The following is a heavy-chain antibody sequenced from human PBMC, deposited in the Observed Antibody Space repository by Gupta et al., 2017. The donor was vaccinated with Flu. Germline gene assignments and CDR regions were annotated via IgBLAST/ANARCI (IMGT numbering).Heavy chain of an antibody. CDR2: IIPMFGVP. D-gene: IGHD4-17*01. V-gene: IGHV1-69*17. J-gene: IGHJ6*02. Sequence: QVQLVQSGPEGKKPGSSVTVSCKASGGNFSSYAVSWVRQAPGQGLEWMGGIIPMFGVPNYAPKFQDRVTITADKSAGTAYMELSSLRSEDTAIYYCARDDYALDYGMDVWGQGTTVTVS. CDR1: GGNFSSYA. CDR3: ARDDYALDYGMDV.